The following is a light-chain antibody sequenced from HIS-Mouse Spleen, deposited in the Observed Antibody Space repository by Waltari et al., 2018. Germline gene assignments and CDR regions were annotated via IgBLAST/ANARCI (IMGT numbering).Light chain of an antibody. J-gene: IGLJ1*01. Sequence: QSALTQPASVSGSPGQSITISCTGTSSDVVGYNYVSWYQQHPGKAPKLMIYEVSNRPSGVSNRVSGSKSGNTASLTISGLQAEDEADYYCSSYTSSSTLYVFGTGTKVTVL. V-gene: IGLV2-14*01. CDR3: SSYTSSSTLYV. CDR1: SSDVVGYNY. CDR2: EVS.